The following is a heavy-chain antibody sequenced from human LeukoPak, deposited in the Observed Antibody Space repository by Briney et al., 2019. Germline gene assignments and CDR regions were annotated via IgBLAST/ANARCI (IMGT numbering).Heavy chain of an antibody. Sequence: GGSLRLSCAASGFTFSSYAMSWVRQAPGKGLEWVSAISGSGGKTYYADSVKGRFTISRDNSKNTLYLQMNSLRAEDMAVYYCAKGVGITMISVRYFDLWGRGTLVTVSS. CDR1: GFTFSSYA. D-gene: IGHD3-22*01. J-gene: IGHJ2*01. CDR3: AKGVGITMISVRYFDL. V-gene: IGHV3-23*01. CDR2: ISGSGGKT.